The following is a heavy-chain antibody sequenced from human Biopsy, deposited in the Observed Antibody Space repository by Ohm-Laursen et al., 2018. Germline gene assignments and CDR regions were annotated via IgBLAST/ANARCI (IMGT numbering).Heavy chain of an antibody. J-gene: IGHJ4*02. D-gene: IGHD1-26*01. CDR3: ARWETTLGRSLDS. Sequence: GASVKVSCNASGYTFTSHDINWVRQATGRGLEWMGWMSPNTGNTVYAQRFQDRVTMTSDTSTGTAYMELTSLTSDDTAVYFCARWETTLGRSLDSWGQGTLVAVSS. CDR2: MSPNTGNT. V-gene: IGHV1-8*01. CDR1: GYTFTSHD.